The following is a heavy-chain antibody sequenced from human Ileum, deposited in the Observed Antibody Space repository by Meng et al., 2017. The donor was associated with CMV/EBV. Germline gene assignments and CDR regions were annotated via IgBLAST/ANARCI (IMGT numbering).Heavy chain of an antibody. V-gene: IGHV4-4*07. CDR3: ARGESRGYYYFDY. CDR2: ISSSGNT. Sequence: QVDLPESGPGLVRPSETLSLTCTVSGDSISNYYWSWIRQPAGKKLEWIGRISSSGNTNYTPSLKSRVIMSLDTSNNQFFLKLTSVTAADTALYYCARGESRGYYYFDYWGQGILVTVSS. CDR1: GDSISNYY. J-gene: IGHJ4*02. D-gene: IGHD3-22*01.